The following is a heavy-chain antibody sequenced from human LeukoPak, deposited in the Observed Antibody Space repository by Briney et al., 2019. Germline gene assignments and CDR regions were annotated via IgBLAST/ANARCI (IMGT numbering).Heavy chain of an antibody. CDR2: IYHSGST. CDR3: ARDQAYCGGDCCFDF. D-gene: IGHD2-21*02. J-gene: IGHJ4*02. V-gene: IGHV4-38-2*02. CDR1: DYSISSAYY. Sequence: PSETLSLTCAVSDYSISSAYYWGWIRQPPGKGLEWTGSIYHSGSTDYNPSLKSRVTISVDTSKNQFSLKLRSVTAADTAVYYCARDQAYCGGDCCFDFWGQGTLVTVSS.